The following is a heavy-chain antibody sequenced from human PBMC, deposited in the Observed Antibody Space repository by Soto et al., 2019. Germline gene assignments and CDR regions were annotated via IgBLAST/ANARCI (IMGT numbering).Heavy chain of an antibody. V-gene: IGHV1-3*05. CDR2: INAGNGNT. J-gene: IGHJ6*02. CDR3: AREAIVLVPADNYYYYYGMDV. D-gene: IGHD2-2*01. CDR1: GYTFTTYA. Sequence: QVQLMQSGAEEKKPGASVKVSCKASGYTFTTYAMHWVRQAPGQRLEWMGWINAGNGNTKYSHKFQGRVTITRDTSASTAYMELSSLRSEDTAVYYCAREAIVLVPADNYYYYYGMDVWGQGTTVTVSS.